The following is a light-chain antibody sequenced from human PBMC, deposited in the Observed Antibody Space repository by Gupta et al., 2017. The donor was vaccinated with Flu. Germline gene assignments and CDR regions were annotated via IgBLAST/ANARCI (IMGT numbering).Light chain of an antibody. Sequence: QSALTQPASVSGSPGQSITICCTGTSSDVGGYNYVSWYQQHPGKAPKLMIYEVSNWPSVVSNRFSGSKSGNTASLTISGLQAEDEADYYCSSYTISSTRVFGTGTKVTVL. CDR1: SSDVGGYNY. J-gene: IGLJ1*01. CDR2: EVS. V-gene: IGLV2-14*01. CDR3: SSYTISSTRV.